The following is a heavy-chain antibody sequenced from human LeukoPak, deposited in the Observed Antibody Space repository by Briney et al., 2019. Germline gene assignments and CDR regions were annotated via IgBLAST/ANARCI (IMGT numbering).Heavy chain of an antibody. CDR2: IPYDGSNK. Sequence: GGSLRLSCAASGFTFSTYAMHWVRQAPGKGLEWVAVIPYDGSNKYYADSVKGRFTISRDNAKNSLYLQMNSLRAEDTAVYYCARGSDSSSWYFLSGAFDIWGQGTMVTVSS. D-gene: IGHD6-13*01. CDR3: ARGSDSSSWYFLSGAFDI. V-gene: IGHV3-30*04. J-gene: IGHJ3*02. CDR1: GFTFSTYA.